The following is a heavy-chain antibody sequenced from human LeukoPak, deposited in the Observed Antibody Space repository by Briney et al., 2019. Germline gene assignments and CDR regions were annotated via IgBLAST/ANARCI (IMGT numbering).Heavy chain of an antibody. J-gene: IGHJ3*02. D-gene: IGHD3-3*01. CDR1: GHTFPSYD. Sequence: ASVKVSCKASGHTFPSYDINWVRQATGQGLEWMGWISAYNGNTNYAQKLQGRVTMTTDTSTSTAYMELRSLRSDDTAVYYCARAGITIFGVVTHDAFDIWGQGTMVTVSS. CDR2: ISAYNGNT. CDR3: ARAGITIFGVVTHDAFDI. V-gene: IGHV1-18*01.